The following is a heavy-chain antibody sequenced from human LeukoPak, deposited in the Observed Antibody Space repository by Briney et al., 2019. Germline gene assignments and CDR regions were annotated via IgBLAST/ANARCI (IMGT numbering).Heavy chain of an antibody. CDR3: ARPRQPRAGWFDP. Sequence: GGSLRLSCAASGFTFSHYAMHWVRQAPGKGLEWVAVISYHGIDKYYADSVKGRFTISRDNSKNALYLQMNSLRPEDTAVYYCARPRQPRAGWFDPWGQGTLVTVSS. CDR1: GFTFSHYA. V-gene: IGHV3-30-3*01. CDR2: ISYHGIDK. J-gene: IGHJ5*02. D-gene: IGHD6-13*01.